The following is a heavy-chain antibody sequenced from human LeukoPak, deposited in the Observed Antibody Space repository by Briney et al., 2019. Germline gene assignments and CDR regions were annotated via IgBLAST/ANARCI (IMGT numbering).Heavy chain of an antibody. CDR2: IYYSGNT. D-gene: IGHD5-18*01. V-gene: IGHV4-39*01. Sequence: SETLSLTCIVSGGSISTSAYYWGWIRQPPGEGLQWIGSIYYSGNTYYNSSLKSRVTISVDTSTSQFSLRLSSVTAADTAVYYCARGYSYGYERWFDPWGQGTLVTVSS. CDR1: GGSISTSAYY. J-gene: IGHJ5*02. CDR3: ARGYSYGYERWFDP.